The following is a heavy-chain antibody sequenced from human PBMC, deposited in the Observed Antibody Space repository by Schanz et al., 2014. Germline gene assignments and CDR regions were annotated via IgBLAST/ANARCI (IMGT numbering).Heavy chain of an antibody. CDR3: ERFQSPHQPFDY. CDR1: GFNLRRYS. V-gene: IGHV3-21*01. J-gene: IGHJ4*02. D-gene: IGHD2-2*01. CDR2: ISTSSGYI. Sequence: QLVESGGGLVKPGGSLRLSCATSGFNLRRYSMNWVRQAPGGGLEWVSTISTSSGYIYYADSVNGRFTISRDNGQNSLYLQMNSLRAEDTAVYYCERFQSPHQPFDYWGQGTLVTVSS.